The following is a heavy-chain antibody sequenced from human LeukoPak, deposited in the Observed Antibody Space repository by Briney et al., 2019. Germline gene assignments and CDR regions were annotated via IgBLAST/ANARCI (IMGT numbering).Heavy chain of an antibody. CDR3: AKDPVVGKRGGNFGAAY. D-gene: IGHD2-15*01. CDR2: ITHDESNK. Sequence: GGSLRLSCAASGFTFSAYAMHWVRQAPGKGLEWVAVITHDESNKYYADSVKGRFTISRDNSKNALYPQMNSLRTDDTAMYYCAKDPVVGKRGGNFGAAYWGQGTLVTVSS. CDR1: GFTFSAYA. J-gene: IGHJ4*02. V-gene: IGHV3-30-3*02.